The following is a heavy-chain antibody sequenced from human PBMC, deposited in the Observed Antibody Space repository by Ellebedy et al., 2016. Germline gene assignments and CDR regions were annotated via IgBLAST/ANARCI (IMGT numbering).Heavy chain of an antibody. CDR2: INSDGSST. CDR3: AREDGERYGYFDL. V-gene: IGHV3-74*01. D-gene: IGHD4-17*01. CDR1: AFTFSSNW. Sequence: GGSLRLSCAASAFTFSSNWMHWVRQAPGKGLVWVSRINSDGSSTPYADSVKGRFTISRDNAKNTLYLLMTRLRAEDTAVYYCAREDGERYGYFDLWGRGTLVTVSS. J-gene: IGHJ2*01.